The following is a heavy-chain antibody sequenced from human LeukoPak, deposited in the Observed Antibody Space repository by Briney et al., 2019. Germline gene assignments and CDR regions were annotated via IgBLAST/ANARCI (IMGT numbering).Heavy chain of an antibody. CDR3: AKHGSVTMIIGGFDY. CDR1: GFTFSSYA. CDR2: ISGSGGGT. Sequence: PGGSLRLSCAASGFTFSSYAMSWVRQAPGKGLEWVSVISGSGGGTYYADSVKGRFTISRDKSKNTLYLQMNSLRAEDTAVYYCAKHGSVTMIIGGFDYWGQGTLVTVSS. J-gene: IGHJ4*02. D-gene: IGHD3-22*01. V-gene: IGHV3-23*01.